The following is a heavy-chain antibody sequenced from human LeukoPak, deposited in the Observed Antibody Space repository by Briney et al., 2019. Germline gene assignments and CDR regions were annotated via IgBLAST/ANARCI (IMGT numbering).Heavy chain of an antibody. J-gene: IGHJ4*02. CDR2: INPNSGGT. D-gene: IGHD6-6*01. Sequence: GASVKVSCKASGYTFTGYYMHWVRQAPGQGLEWMGRINPNSGGTNYAQKFQGRVTMTRDTSISTAYMELSRLRSDGTAVYYCARDQTRIAARPEFDYWGQGALVTVSS. V-gene: IGHV1-2*06. CDR3: ARDQTRIAARPEFDY. CDR1: GYTFTGYY.